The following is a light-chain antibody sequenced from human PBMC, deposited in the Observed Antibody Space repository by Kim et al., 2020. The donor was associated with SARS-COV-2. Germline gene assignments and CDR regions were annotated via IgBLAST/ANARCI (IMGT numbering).Light chain of an antibody. CDR1: QGIRSW. V-gene: IGKV1D-12*01. J-gene: IGKJ4*01. CDR2: AAS. Sequence: SAAVGDRVTLTCRASQGIRSWLAWYQQKPGKAPKLLIYAASTLQGGVPSRFSGSGSETDFTLTIDNLQPEDFATYYCQKINTFPLTFGGGTKVDIK. CDR3: QKINTFPLT.